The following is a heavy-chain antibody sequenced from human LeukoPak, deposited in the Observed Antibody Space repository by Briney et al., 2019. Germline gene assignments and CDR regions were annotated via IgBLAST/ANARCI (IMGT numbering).Heavy chain of an antibody. Sequence: SETLSLTCAVYGGSFSGYYWSWIRQPPGKGLEWIGEINHRGSTNYNPSLKSRVTISVDTSKNQFSLKLSSVTAADTAVYYCARGDYYYDSSGFSPGHDAFDIWGQGTMVTVSS. D-gene: IGHD3-22*01. J-gene: IGHJ3*02. CDR3: ARGDYYYDSSGFSPGHDAFDI. V-gene: IGHV4-34*01. CDR2: INHRGST. CDR1: GGSFSGYY.